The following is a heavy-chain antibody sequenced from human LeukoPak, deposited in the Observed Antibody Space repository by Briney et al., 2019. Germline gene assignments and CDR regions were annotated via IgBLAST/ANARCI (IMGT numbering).Heavy chain of an antibody. CDR1: GFTFNTFN. CDR3: ARGHHDVLAASYKWPPDY. Sequence: RGGSLSLSCALSGFTFNTFNMNGVRRAPEGGLECVSSITSDVDYIYYADSVRGRFTTPRHNPKNTLSLQLNRRRVEDTAVYYGARGHHDVLAASYKWPPDYWGQRPLVTVS. D-gene: IGHD3-9*01. J-gene: IGHJ4*02. V-gene: IGHV3-21*01. CDR2: ITSDVDYI.